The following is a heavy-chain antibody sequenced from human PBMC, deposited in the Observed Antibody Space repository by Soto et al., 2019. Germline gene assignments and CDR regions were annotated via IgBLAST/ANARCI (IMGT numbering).Heavy chain of an antibody. CDR2: ISPDGRNT. Sequence: EVQLVESGGDLVQPGGSLRLSCAASGFTFSTYWMHWVRQVPGKGLVWVSSISPDGRNTAYADSVKGRFTISRDNAQNTLHLQMDSLRVEDTTVYHCVRDVGTGFDPWGQGTLVSVSS. D-gene: IGHD1-26*01. CDR1: GFTFSTYW. J-gene: IGHJ5*02. V-gene: IGHV3-74*01. CDR3: VRDVGTGFDP.